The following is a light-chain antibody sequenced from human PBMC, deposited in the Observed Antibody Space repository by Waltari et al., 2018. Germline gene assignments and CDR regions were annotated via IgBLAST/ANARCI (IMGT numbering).Light chain of an antibody. V-gene: IGLV7-46*01. CDR1: TGPVTPGQS. CDR3: LLSYGGTVL. Sequence: QAVVTQEPSLTVSPGGTVTLTCASSTGPVTPGQSPFWSQQRPGPAPRTLTYPATPRPLWPPARFSGSLLGGKAALTLSGAPPEDDADYYCLLSYGGTVLFGGGTKLTVL. J-gene: IGLJ2*01. CDR2: PAT.